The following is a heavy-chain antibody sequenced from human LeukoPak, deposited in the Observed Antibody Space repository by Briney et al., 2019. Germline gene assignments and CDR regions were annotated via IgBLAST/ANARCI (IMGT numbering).Heavy chain of an antibody. CDR2: IGTAGDT. V-gene: IGHV3-13*01. CDR1: GFTFSSYD. Sequence: PGGSLRLSCAASGFTFSSYDMHWVRQATGKGLEWVSAIGTAGDTHYPGSVKGRFTISRENAKNSLYLQMNSLRAGDTAVYYCARGIAAAGRGNWFDPWGQGTLVTVSS. J-gene: IGHJ5*02. CDR3: ARGIAAAGRGNWFDP. D-gene: IGHD6-13*01.